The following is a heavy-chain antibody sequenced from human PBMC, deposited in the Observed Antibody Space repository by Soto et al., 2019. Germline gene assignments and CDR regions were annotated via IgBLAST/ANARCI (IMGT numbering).Heavy chain of an antibody. J-gene: IGHJ6*02. Sequence: PGESLNLSCKGSGYSFTRYLIGWVRQMPGKGLEWMGIIYPGDSDTRYSPSFQGQVTISADKSISTAYLQWSSLKASDTAMYYCARTSAAGKYYYGMDVWGQGTTVTVS. CDR2: IYPGDSDT. CDR1: GYSFTRYL. V-gene: IGHV5-51*01. CDR3: ARTSAAGKYYYGMDV. D-gene: IGHD6-13*01.